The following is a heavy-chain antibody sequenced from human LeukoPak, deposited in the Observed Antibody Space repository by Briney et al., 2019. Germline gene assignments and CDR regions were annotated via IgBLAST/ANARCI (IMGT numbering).Heavy chain of an antibody. V-gene: IGHV4-34*01. CDR2: INHSGST. J-gene: IGHJ6*02. Sequence: SETLSLTCAVYGGSFSGYYWSWIRQPPGKGLEWIGEINHSGSTNYNPSLKSRATISVDTSKNQFSLKLSSVTAADTAVYYCASLSRMVRGVIIRNYYYGMDVWGQGTTVTVSS. CDR3: ASLSRMVRGVIIRNYYYGMDV. CDR1: GGSFSGYY. D-gene: IGHD3-10*01.